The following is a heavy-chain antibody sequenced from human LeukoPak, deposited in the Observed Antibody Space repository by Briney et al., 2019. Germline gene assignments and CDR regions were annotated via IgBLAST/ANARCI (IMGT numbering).Heavy chain of an antibody. D-gene: IGHD4-17*01. J-gene: IGHJ4*02. CDR1: GFTFSSYW. CDR2: INSDGSST. V-gene: IGHV3-74*01. CDR3: ARGYGDYDPDY. Sequence: GGSLRLSCAASGFTFSSYWMHWVRQAPGKGLVWVSRINSDGSSTSYADSVKGRFTISRDNAKNTLYLQMNSLRAEDTAVYYCARGYGDYDPDYWGQGTLVTVSS.